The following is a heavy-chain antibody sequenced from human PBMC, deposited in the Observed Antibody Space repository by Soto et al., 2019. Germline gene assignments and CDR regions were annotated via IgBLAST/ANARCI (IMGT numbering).Heavy chain of an antibody. Sequence: QVQLVESGGGVVQPGRSLRLSCAASGFTFSSYAMHWVRQAPGEGLEWVAVISYDGSNEHYADSVKGRFTISRDNSKNTLFLQMDSLRAEDTAVYYCARVSPTRYCSSPSCYGNYYYYALDVWGQGTTVTVSS. D-gene: IGHD2-2*01. CDR2: ISYDGSNE. J-gene: IGHJ6*02. CDR1: GFTFSSYA. V-gene: IGHV3-30-3*01. CDR3: ARVSPTRYCSSPSCYGNYYYYALDV.